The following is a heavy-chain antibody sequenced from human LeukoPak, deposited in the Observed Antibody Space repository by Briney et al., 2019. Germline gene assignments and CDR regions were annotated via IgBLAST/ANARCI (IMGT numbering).Heavy chain of an antibody. CDR2: IYYSGNT. CDR1: GGSLSSGGSY. V-gene: IGHV4-31*03. CDR3: ARRLSAHTTFDS. D-gene: IGHD1-1*01. J-gene: IGHJ4*02. Sequence: SQTLSLTCTVSGGSLSSGGSYWSWIRQYPVKGLEWIGYIYYSGNTYYNPSLKSRLTISIERSANQFSLRLSSVTAADTAVYYCARRLSAHTTFDSWGQGTLVTVSS.